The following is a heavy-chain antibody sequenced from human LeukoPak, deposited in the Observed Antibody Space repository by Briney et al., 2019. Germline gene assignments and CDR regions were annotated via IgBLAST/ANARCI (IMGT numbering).Heavy chain of an antibody. CDR1: GGSISSSSYY. Sequence: NPSETLSLTCTVSGGSISSSSYYWGWIRQPPGKGLEWIGSIYYSGSTYYNPSLKSRVTISVDTSKNQFSLKLSSVTAADTAVYYCARLRKRGVIPSVIDYWGQGTLVTVSS. CDR2: IYYSGST. J-gene: IGHJ4*02. CDR3: ARLRKRGVIPSVIDY. V-gene: IGHV4-39*01. D-gene: IGHD3-10*01.